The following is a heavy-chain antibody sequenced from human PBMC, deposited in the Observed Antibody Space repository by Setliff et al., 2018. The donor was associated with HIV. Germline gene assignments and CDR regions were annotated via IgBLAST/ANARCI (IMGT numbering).Heavy chain of an antibody. CDR1: GGSISSHY. Sequence: SLTCTVSGGSISSHYWSWIRQPPGKGLEWIGHIYTSGSTNYNPSLKSRVTMSVGTSKNQFSLKLSSVTAADTAVYYCARCYYNFWSGYPLDYMDVWGKGTTVTVSS. CDR2: IYTSGST. D-gene: IGHD3-3*01. J-gene: IGHJ6*03. V-gene: IGHV4-4*08. CDR3: ARCYYNFWSGYPLDYMDV.